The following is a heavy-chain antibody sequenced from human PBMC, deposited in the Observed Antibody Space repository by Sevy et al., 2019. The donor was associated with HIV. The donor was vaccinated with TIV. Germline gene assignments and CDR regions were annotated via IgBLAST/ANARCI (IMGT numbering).Heavy chain of an antibody. J-gene: IGHJ4*02. CDR2: FDPEDGET. Sequence: ASVKVSCKVSGYTLYQLSMHWVRQAAGKGLEWMGSFDPEDGETAYAQKFQGRVTMTEDTSIDTAYMELSSLRSEDTAVYYCATTKDYYESSGSPVDYWGQGTLVTVSS. CDR3: ATTKDYYESSGSPVDY. D-gene: IGHD3-22*01. V-gene: IGHV1-24*01. CDR1: GYTLYQLS.